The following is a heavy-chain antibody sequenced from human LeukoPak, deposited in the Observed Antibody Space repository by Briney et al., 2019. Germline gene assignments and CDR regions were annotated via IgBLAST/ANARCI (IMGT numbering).Heavy chain of an antibody. D-gene: IGHD3-9*01. J-gene: IGHJ4*02. CDR1: GYTFTSYA. CDR3: ARFSVGGRYDFDY. Sequence: ASVKVSCKASGYTFTSYAITWVRQAPGQGLEWMGWISAYNGDTNYAQKLQDRVTTTRDTSTSTVYMELSSLRSEDTAVYYCARFSVGGRYDFDYWGQGTLVTVSS. V-gene: IGHV1-18*01. CDR2: ISAYNGDT.